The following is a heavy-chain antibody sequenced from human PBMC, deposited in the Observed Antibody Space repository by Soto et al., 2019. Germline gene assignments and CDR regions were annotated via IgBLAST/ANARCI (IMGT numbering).Heavy chain of an antibody. D-gene: IGHD3-3*01. CDR3: AREGVRNYDFWSGYYGHDAFDI. CDR2: IWYDGSNK. CDR1: GFTFSSYG. V-gene: IGHV3-33*01. J-gene: IGHJ3*02. Sequence: GGSLRLSCAASGFTFSSYGMHWVRQAPGKGLEWVAVIWYDGSNKYYADSVKGRFTISRDNSKNTLYLQMNSLRAEDTAVYYCAREGVRNYDFWSGYYGHDAFDIWGQGTMVTVSS.